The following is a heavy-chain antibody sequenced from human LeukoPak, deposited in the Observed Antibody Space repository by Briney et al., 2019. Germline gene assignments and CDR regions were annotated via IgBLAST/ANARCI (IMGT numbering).Heavy chain of an antibody. CDR1: GYTFTSYG. J-gene: IGHJ4*02. V-gene: IGHV1-18*01. D-gene: IGHD2-15*01. CDR3: ARARSWDIVVAVAAKSLDY. CDR2: ISAYNGNT. Sequence: ASVKVSCKASGYTFTSYGISSVRQAPGQGLEWMGWISAYNGNTNYAQKLQGRVTMTTDTSTSTAYMELRSLRSDDTAVYYCARARSWDIVVAVAAKSLDYWGQGTLVTVSS.